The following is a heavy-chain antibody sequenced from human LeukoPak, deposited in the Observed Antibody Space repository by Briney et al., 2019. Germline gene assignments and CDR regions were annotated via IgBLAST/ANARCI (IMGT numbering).Heavy chain of an antibody. CDR1: GYTFTSYG. J-gene: IGHJ5*02. CDR2: ISAYNGNT. CDR3: ARGVSGTGLRSGHWFDP. Sequence: ASVKVSCKASGYTFTSYGISWVRQAPGQGLEWMGWISAYNGNTNYAQKLQGRVTMTTDTSTSTAYMELRSLRSDDTAVYYCARGVSGTGLRSGHWFDPWGQGTLVTVSS. V-gene: IGHV1-18*01. D-gene: IGHD3/OR15-3a*01.